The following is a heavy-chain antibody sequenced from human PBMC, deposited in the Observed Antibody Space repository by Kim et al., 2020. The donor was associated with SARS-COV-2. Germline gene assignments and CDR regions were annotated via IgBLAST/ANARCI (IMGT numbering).Heavy chain of an antibody. D-gene: IGHD6-13*01. J-gene: IGHJ5*02. Sequence: SETLSLTCTVSGYSISSGYYWGWIRQPPGKGLEWIGSIYHSGSTYYNPSLKSRVTISVDTSKNQFSLKLSSVTAADTAVYYCAKIALAAAGNGDWFDPWGQGTLVTVSS. CDR1: GYSISSGYY. V-gene: IGHV4-38-2*02. CDR2: IYHSGST. CDR3: AKIALAAAGNGDWFDP.